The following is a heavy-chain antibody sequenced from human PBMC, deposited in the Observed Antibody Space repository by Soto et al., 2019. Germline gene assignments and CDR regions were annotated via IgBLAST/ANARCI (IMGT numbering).Heavy chain of an antibody. CDR1: GFSLNTNAVG. CDR2: IYWDDDK. V-gene: IGHV2-5*02. Sequence: QITLKESGPTLVKPTETLTLTCSFSGFSLNTNAVGVGWIHQPPGKALEWLALIYWDDDKQYSPSLKSRLTITKDTSRNQVVLTMTNMDPVDTATYHCAHGSGWLHDYWGQGILVTVSS. CDR3: AHGSGWLHDY. J-gene: IGHJ4*02. D-gene: IGHD6-19*01.